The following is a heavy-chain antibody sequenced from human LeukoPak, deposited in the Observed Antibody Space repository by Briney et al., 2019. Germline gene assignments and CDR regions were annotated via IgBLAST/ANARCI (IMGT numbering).Heavy chain of an antibody. CDR2: INPNSGGT. CDR1: GYTFTGYY. CDR3: ARDPDYGSGSYWGFDY. Sequence: GASVKVSCKASGYTFTGYYMHWVRQAPGQGLEWMGWINPNSGGTNYAQKFQGRVTMTRDTSISTAYMELSRLRSDDTAVYYCARDPDYGSGSYWGFDYWGQGTLVTVSS. V-gene: IGHV1-2*02. J-gene: IGHJ4*02. D-gene: IGHD3-10*01.